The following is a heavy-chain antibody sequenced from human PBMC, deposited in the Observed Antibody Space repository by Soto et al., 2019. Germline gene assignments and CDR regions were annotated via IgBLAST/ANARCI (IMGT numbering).Heavy chain of an antibody. J-gene: IGHJ3*02. CDR2: ISGSGGST. CDR3: AKDPLDGYDSSGPSPDAFDI. CDR1: GFTFSSYA. D-gene: IGHD3-22*01. Sequence: PGGSLRLSCAASGFTFSSYAMSWVRQAPGKGLEWVSAISGSGGSTYYADSVKGRFTISRDNSKNTLYLQMNSLRAEDTAVYYCAKDPLDGYDSSGPSPDAFDIWGQGTMVTVSS. V-gene: IGHV3-23*01.